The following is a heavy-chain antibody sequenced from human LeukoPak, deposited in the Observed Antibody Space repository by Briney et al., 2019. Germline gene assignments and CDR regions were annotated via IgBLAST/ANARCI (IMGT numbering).Heavy chain of an antibody. D-gene: IGHD1-26*01. Sequence: SETLSLTCTVSGGSISRYYWSWIRQPPGKGLEWIGYIYYSGSTNYNPSLKSRVTISVDTSKNQFSLKLSSVTAAGTAVYYCARSVGSERDFDYWGQGTLVTVSS. CDR1: GGSISRYY. V-gene: IGHV4-59*01. CDR3: ARSVGSERDFDY. J-gene: IGHJ4*02. CDR2: IYYSGST.